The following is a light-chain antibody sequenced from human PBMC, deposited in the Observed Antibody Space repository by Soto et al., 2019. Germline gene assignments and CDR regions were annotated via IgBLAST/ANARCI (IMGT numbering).Light chain of an antibody. CDR2: DAS. CDR1: QNINNY. V-gene: IGKV1-33*01. Sequence: DIQMTQSPSSLSASVGDRYTITFQASQNINNYLNWYQQKPGRAPKLLIYDASNLEAGVPPRFRGSGCGTDFTFTISRLQPEDIATYYCQQYENLPTFGQGTRLEIK. CDR3: QQYENLPT. J-gene: IGKJ5*01.